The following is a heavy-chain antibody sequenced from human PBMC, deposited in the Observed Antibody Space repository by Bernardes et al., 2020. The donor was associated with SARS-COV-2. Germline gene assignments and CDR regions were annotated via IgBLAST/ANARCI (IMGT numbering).Heavy chain of an antibody. J-gene: IGHJ4*02. V-gene: IGHV3-73*01. CDR3: AKDSGVPAAIRFKYYFDY. CDR2: IRSKPKGYAT. D-gene: IGHD2-2*02. CDR1: GFNFTGSA. Sequence: GGSLRLSCAASGFNFTGSAIQWVRQPSGKGLEWIGRIRSKPKGYATTYAASLKGRFVISRDDSRNTAYLQIHSLKIEDTAVYYCAKDSGVPAAIRFKYYFDYWGQGNLVTVSS.